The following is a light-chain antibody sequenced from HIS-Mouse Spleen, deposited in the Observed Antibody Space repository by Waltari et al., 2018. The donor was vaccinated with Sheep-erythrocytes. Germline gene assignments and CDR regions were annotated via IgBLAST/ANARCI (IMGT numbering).Light chain of an antibody. CDR1: SSDVGGYNY. CDR3: SSYTSSSTLV. J-gene: IGLJ2*01. Sequence: QSALTQPASVSGSPGQSITISCTGTSSDVGGYNYVSWYQQHPGKAPKLMIYEVSTRPSGVSNRFSGSKSGNTASLTISGLQAEDEADYYCSSYTSSSTLVFGGGTKL. CDR2: EVS. V-gene: IGLV2-14*01.